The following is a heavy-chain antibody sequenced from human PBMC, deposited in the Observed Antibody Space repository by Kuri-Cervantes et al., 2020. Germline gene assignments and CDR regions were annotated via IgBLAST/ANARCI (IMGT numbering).Heavy chain of an antibody. CDR3: AKTYGYSSVGFDFDY. J-gene: IGHJ4*02. CDR2: INHSGST. V-gene: IGHV4-34*01. Sequence: ESLKISCAVYGGSFSGYYWSWIRQPPGKGLEWIGEINHSGSTNYNPSLKSRVTISVDTSKNQFSLKLSSVTAADTAVYYCAKTYGYSSVGFDFDYWGQGTLVTVSS. CDR1: GGSFSGYY. D-gene: IGHD6-19*01.